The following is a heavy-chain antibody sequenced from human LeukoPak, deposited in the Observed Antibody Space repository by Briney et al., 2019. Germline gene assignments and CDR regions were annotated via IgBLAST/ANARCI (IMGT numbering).Heavy chain of an antibody. J-gene: IGHJ4*02. CDR2: IYSGGST. CDR1: GFIVSSHY. V-gene: IGHV3-66*04. Sequence: GGSLRLSCAASGFIVSSHYMSWVRQAPGKGLEWVSVIYSGGSTDYADSVKGRFTISRDISKNTVHLQMNSLRAEDTAVYYCARPPSFHYDTTGPDYWGQGTLVTVSS. D-gene: IGHD3-22*01. CDR3: ARPPSFHYDTTGPDY.